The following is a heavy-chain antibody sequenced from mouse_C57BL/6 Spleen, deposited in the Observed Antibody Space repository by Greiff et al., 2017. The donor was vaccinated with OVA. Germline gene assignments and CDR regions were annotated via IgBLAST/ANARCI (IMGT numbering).Heavy chain of an antibody. Sequence: EVQRVESGGGLVKPGGSLKLSCAASGFTFSDYGMHRVRQAPEKGLEWVAYISSGSSTIYYADTVKGRFTISRDNAKNTLFLQMTSLRSEDTAMYYCARPGFYYGSSYEKGYFDYWGQGTTLTVSS. V-gene: IGHV5-17*01. CDR2: ISSGSSTI. CDR1: GFTFSDYG. CDR3: ARPGFYYGSSYEKGYFDY. J-gene: IGHJ2*01. D-gene: IGHD1-1*01.